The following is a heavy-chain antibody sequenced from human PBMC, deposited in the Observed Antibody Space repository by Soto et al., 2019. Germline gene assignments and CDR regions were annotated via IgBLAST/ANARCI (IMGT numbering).Heavy chain of an antibody. D-gene: IGHD6-19*01. Sequence: GGSLRRYSSASGFTFSSYGSHWVRQAPGKGLEWVAVIWYDGSNKYYADSVKGRFTISRDNSKNTLYLQMNSLRAEDTAVYYCARLKGKSGWYPLVDYWGQGTLVTVSS. J-gene: IGHJ4*02. V-gene: IGHV3-33*01. CDR3: ARLKGKSGWYPLVDY. CDR1: GFTFSSYG. CDR2: IWYDGSNK.